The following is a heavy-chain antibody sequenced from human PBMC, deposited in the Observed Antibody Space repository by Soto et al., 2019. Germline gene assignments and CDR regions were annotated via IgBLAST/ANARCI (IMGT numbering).Heavy chain of an antibody. D-gene: IGHD6-25*01. V-gene: IGHV1-46*01. Sequence: GASVKVSCNAAGYKFSNHYMHWVRQVPGVGLEWMGIIISNGGGTDYSQKFQCRVTIARDKSANTVYMELSSLDSEEVGVCFCGRESSASATSYSFDHWVQGTLVTVSS. CDR1: GYKFSNHY. J-gene: IGHJ5*02. CDR3: GRESSASATSYSFDH. CDR2: IISNGGGT.